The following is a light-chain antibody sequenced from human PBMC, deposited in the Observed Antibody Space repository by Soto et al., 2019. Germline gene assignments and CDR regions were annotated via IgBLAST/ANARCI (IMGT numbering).Light chain of an antibody. CDR3: FSYTSSGTYV. J-gene: IGLJ1*01. V-gene: IGLV2-14*01. Sequence: QSVLTQPASVSGSPGQSITISCTGTSSDVGNYKYVSWYQQHPGKAPKLMISEVSKRPSGVSNRFSGSKSGNTASLTISGLQAEDETDYYCFSYTSSGTYVFGTGTKVTVL. CDR1: SSDVGNYKY. CDR2: EVS.